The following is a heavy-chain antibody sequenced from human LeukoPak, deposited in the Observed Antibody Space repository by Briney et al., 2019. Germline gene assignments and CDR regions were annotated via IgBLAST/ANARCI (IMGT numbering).Heavy chain of an antibody. V-gene: IGHV3-21*01. D-gene: IGHD1-1*01. Sequence: PGGSLRLSCAASGFTFSSYAMHWVRQAPGKGLEWVSFISASGTSIYYADSVRGRFTISRDNAKNTLYLQMNSLRAEDTAVYYCATANSGPDIWGQGTTVTVSS. CDR2: ISASGTSI. CDR1: GFTFSSYA. J-gene: IGHJ3*02. CDR3: ATANSGPDI.